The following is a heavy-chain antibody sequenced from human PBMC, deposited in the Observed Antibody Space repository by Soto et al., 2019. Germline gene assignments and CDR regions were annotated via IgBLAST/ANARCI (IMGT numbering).Heavy chain of an antibody. CDR2: ISAYNGNT. J-gene: IGHJ6*02. CDR3: AREWELLAYYYYAMSV. CDR1: RDRVSISV. D-gene: IGHD1-26*01. Sequence: SVEIGSAACRDRVSISVVAWVLKATGQGLEWMGWISAYNGNTNYAQKLRGRVTMTTDTSTSTAYMELRSLRSDDTAVYYCAREWELLAYYYYAMSVYGQGTTLTVSS. V-gene: IGHV1-18*01.